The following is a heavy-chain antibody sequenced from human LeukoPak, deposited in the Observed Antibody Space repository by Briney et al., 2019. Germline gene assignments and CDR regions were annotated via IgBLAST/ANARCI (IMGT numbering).Heavy chain of an antibody. Sequence: SETLSLTCTVSDDSITIYYWSWIRQPPGKGLEWIGYIDHTGSTNYNPSLNSRVTISRDTSKNQFSLKLSSVTAADTAVYYCARERIAVAGTFDYWGQGTLVTVSS. CDR3: ARERIAVAGTFDY. CDR1: DDSITIYY. D-gene: IGHD6-19*01. V-gene: IGHV4-59*01. J-gene: IGHJ4*02. CDR2: IDHTGST.